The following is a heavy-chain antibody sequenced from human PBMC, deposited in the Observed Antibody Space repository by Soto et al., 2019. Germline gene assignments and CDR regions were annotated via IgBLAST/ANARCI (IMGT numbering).Heavy chain of an antibody. Sequence: SETLSLTCTVSGGSISSSSYYWGWIRQPPGKGLEWIGSIYYSGSTNYNPSLKSRVTISVDTSKNQFSLKLSSVTAADTAVYYCATMGTPVTGLYYFDYWGQGTLVTVSS. CDR2: IYYSGST. CDR1: GGSISSSSYY. D-gene: IGHD4-17*01. J-gene: IGHJ4*02. CDR3: ATMGTPVTGLYYFDY. V-gene: IGHV4-39*07.